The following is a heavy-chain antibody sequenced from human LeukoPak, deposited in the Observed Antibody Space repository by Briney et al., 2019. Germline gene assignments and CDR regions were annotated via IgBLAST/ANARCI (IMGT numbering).Heavy chain of an antibody. J-gene: IGHJ5*02. V-gene: IGHV4-4*07. CDR2: IYTSGST. Sequence: SETLSLTCTVSGGSISSYFWTWIRQPAGKGLEWIGRIYTSGSTNYNPSLKSRVTMSVDTSKNQFSLKLSSVTAADTAVYYCAREWPGLVRVWFDPWGQGTLVTVSS. CDR1: GGSISSYF. CDR3: AREWPGLVRVWFDP. D-gene: IGHD6-13*01.